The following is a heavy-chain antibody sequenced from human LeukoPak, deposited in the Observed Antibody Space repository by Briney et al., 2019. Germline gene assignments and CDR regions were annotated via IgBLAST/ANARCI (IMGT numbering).Heavy chain of an antibody. D-gene: IGHD3-22*01. CDR2: INHSGST. J-gene: IGHJ4*02. CDR1: GASFSAYY. CDR3: ARATVDSSGYYYVFYFDY. Sequence: SETLSLTCAVYGASFSAYYWSWIRQPPGKGLEWIGEINHSGSTSYNPSLKSRVTISVDTSKNQFSLKLTSVTAADTAVYYCARATVDSSGYYYVFYFDYWGQGTLVTVSS. V-gene: IGHV4-34*01.